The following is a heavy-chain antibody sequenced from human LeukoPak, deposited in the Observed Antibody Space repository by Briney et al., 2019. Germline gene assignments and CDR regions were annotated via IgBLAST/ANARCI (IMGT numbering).Heavy chain of an antibody. D-gene: IGHD5-24*01. CDR2: IYPGDSDT. CDR3: ARRRKRWLQSGAFDI. J-gene: IGHJ3*02. CDR1: GYSFTSYW. V-gene: IGHV5-51*01. Sequence: GESLKISCKGSGYSFTSYWIGWVRQMPGKGLEWMGIIYPGDSDTRYSPSFQGQVTISADKSISAAYLQWSSLKASDTAMYYCARRRKRWLQSGAFDIWGQGTMVTVSS.